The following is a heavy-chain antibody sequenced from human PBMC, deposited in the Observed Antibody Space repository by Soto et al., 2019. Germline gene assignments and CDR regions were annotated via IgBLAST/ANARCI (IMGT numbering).Heavy chain of an antibody. CDR2: ISAYNGNT. J-gene: IGHJ4*02. CDR1: GYTFTSYG. V-gene: IGHV1-18*01. Sequence: QVQLVQSGAEVKKPGASVKVSCKASGYTFTSYGISWVRQAPGQGLEWMGWISAYNGNTNYAQKLQGRVTMTTDTSRRPAYVELRSLRSDATAVYYRARARVPPDYYFSYGYPPGGYFDHWCQGTLVTVSS. D-gene: IGHD3-3*01. CDR3: ARARVPPDYYFSYGYPPGGYFDH.